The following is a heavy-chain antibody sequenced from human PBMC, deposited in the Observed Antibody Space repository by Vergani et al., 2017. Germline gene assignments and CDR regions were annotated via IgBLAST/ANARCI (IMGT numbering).Heavy chain of an antibody. CDR1: GGTFSSYA. V-gene: IGHV1-69*01. CDR3: ARVKGPPHCSGGSCYQRTGGEIDY. J-gene: IGHJ4*02. D-gene: IGHD2-15*01. CDR2: IIPIFGTA. Sequence: QVQLVQSGAEVKKPGSSVKVSCKASGGTFSSYAISWVRQAPGQGLEWMGGIIPIFGTANYAQKFQGRVTITADESTSTAYMGLSSLRSEDTAVYYCARVKGPPHCSGGSCYQRTGGEIDYWGQGTLVTVSS.